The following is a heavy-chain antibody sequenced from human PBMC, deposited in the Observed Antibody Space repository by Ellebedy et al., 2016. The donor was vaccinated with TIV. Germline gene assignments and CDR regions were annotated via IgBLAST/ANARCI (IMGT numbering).Heavy chain of an antibody. CDR2: ISATGKTI. D-gene: IGHD6-19*01. CDR1: GLPISGQE. CDR3: ARGSWACSGSMDV. V-gene: IGHV3-48*03. Sequence: GGSLRLSCVASGLPISGQEMNWVRRGPGKGLEWLSHISATGKTIFYADSVKGRFTISSANAKNTLYLQMNSLRAEDTAVYYCARGSWACSGSMDVWGQGTTVTVSS. J-gene: IGHJ6*02.